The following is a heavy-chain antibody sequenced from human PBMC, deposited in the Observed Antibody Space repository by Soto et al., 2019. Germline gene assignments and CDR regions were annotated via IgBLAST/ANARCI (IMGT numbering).Heavy chain of an antibody. CDR3: ASTRGGQLALPSDYYYYGMDV. CDR1: GFTFSSYS. D-gene: IGHD6-6*01. CDR2: ISSSSSYI. J-gene: IGHJ6*02. Sequence: EVPLVESGGGLVKPGGSLRLSCAASGFTFSSYSMNWVRQAPGKGLEWVSSISSSSSYIYYADSVKGRFTISRDNAKNSLYLQMNSLRAEDTAVYYCASTRGGQLALPSDYYYYGMDVWGQGTTVTVSS. V-gene: IGHV3-21*01.